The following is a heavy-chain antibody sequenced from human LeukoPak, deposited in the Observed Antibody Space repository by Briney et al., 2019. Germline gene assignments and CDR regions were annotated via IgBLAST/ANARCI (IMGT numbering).Heavy chain of an antibody. D-gene: IGHD4-17*01. CDR1: GASIISASYY. CDR2: IFFTGKT. CDR3: ASSTDYGDARDY. J-gene: IGHJ4*02. V-gene: IGHV4-39*07. Sequence: SETLSLTCSVSGASIISASYYWGWIRQSPEKGLEWMGSIFFTGKTYDNPSLKSRVTISVDTSKNQFSLKLSSVTAADTAVYYCASSTDYGDARDYWGQGTLVTVSS.